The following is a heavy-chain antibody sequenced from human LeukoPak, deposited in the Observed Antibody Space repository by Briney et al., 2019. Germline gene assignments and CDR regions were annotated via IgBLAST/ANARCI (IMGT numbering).Heavy chain of an antibody. D-gene: IGHD2-2*01. V-gene: IGHV1-18*01. CDR3: AREHCSSTSCYRGNSFDI. CDR1: GYAFTSNG. Sequence: SAVKVSCKASGYAFTSNGISWVRQAPGQGLEWMGWICTYNGNTNYAQMLQGRVTLTTDTSTSTAYMELRSLRSDDTAVYCCAREHCSSTSCYRGNSFDIWGQGTMVTVSS. J-gene: IGHJ3*02. CDR2: ICTYNGNT.